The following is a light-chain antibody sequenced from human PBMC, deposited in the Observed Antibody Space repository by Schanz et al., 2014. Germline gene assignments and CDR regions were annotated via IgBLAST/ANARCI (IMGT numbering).Light chain of an antibody. V-gene: IGLV2-14*03. J-gene: IGLJ2*01. CDR1: SSDVGSSKY. CDR3: SSFTSSSSCL. CDR2: EVS. Sequence: QSALTQPASVSASLGQSITISCTGSSSDVGSSKYVSWYQQFPGKAPKPLIYEVSVRLSGVSSRFSGSKSGNTASLTISGLQAEDEADYYCSSFTSSSSCLFGGGTKLTVL.